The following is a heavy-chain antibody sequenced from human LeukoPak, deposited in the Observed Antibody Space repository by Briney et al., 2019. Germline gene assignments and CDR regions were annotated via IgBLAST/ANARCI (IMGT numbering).Heavy chain of an antibody. CDR3: ARGDTAMVTRPYFDY. Sequence: PSETLSLTCIVSGGSISSGDYYWSWIRQPPGKGLEWIGYIYYSGSTYYNPSLKSRVTISVDTSKNQFSLKLSSVTAADTAVYYCARGDTAMVTRPYFDYWGQGTLVTVSS. D-gene: IGHD5-18*01. CDR1: GGSISSGDYY. J-gene: IGHJ4*02. CDR2: IYYSGST. V-gene: IGHV4-30-4*01.